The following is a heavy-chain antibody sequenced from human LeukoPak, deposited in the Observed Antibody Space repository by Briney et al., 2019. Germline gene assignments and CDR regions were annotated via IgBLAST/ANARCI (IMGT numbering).Heavy chain of an antibody. V-gene: IGHV1-18*01. CDR2: ISAYNGNT. Sequence: GSVKVSCKASGYTFTSYGISWVRQAPGQGLEWMGRISAYNGNTNYAQKLQGRVTMTTDTSTSTAYMELRSLRSDDTAVYYCARGGDDSGYDRYWFDRWGQGTLVTVSS. CDR1: GYTFTSYG. J-gene: IGHJ5*02. D-gene: IGHD5-12*01. CDR3: ARGGDDSGYDRYWFDR.